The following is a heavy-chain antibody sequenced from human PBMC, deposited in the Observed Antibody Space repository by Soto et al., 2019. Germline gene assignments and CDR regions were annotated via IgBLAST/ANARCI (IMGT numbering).Heavy chain of an antibody. J-gene: IGHJ4*02. D-gene: IGHD2-21*01. CDR2: ISPSSGVT. CDR1: GYTFTSYG. CDR3: AREMWTRTGPQNFFDY. Sequence: QVQLVQSEGEVRQPGASVKVSCRASGYTFTSYGIIWVRQAPGQGLEWMGYISPSSGVTRYAQNLQGRVTLTTDTSTTTADMELRSLSSDDTAVYYCAREMWTRTGPQNFFDYCGLGALVTVSS. V-gene: IGHV1-18*01.